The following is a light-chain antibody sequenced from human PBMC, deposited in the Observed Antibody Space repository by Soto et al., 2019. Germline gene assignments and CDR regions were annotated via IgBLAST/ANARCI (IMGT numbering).Light chain of an antibody. CDR3: QQYGSPLT. Sequence: EIVLTQSPGTLSLSPGERATLSCRASQSVSSSYLAWYQQKPGQTPXXLIYGASNRATGIPDRFSGSGSGTEFTLTISRLEPEDFAVYYCQQYGSPLTFGGGTKVDIK. CDR2: GAS. V-gene: IGKV3-20*01. J-gene: IGKJ4*01. CDR1: QSVSSSY.